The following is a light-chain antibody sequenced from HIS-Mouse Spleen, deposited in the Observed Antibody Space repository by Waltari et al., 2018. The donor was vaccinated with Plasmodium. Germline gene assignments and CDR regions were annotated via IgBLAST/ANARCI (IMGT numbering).Light chain of an antibody. V-gene: IGLV2-23*03. J-gene: IGLJ3*02. CDR3: CSYAGSSTFV. CDR1: SSAVGRYNL. Sequence: QSALTQPASVSGSPGQSITIPCTGTSSAVGRYNLFSWYQQHPGKAPKLMIYEGSKRPSGVSNRFSGSKSGNTASLTISGLQAEDEADYYCCSYAGSSTFVFGGGTKLTVL. CDR2: EGS.